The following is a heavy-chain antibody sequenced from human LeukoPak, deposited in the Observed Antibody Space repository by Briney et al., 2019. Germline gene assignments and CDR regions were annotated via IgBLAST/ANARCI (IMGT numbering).Heavy chain of an antibody. D-gene: IGHD3-16*02. CDR1: GFTFDDYA. V-gene: IGHV3-9*01. CDR2: ISWNSGSI. Sequence: GGSLRLSCAASGFTFDDYAMHWVRQAPGKGLEWVSGISWNSGSIGYADSVKGRFTISRDNAKNPLYLQMNSLRAEDTAVYYCARVRGYYDYVWGSYRYTIPIDYWGQGTLVTVSS. J-gene: IGHJ4*02. CDR3: ARVRGYYDYVWGSYRYTIPIDY.